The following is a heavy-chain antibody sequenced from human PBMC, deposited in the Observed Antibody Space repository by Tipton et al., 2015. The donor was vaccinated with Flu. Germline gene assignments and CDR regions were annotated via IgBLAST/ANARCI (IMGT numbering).Heavy chain of an antibody. D-gene: IGHD6-13*01. CDR1: GYTFTSYD. Sequence: VQLVQSGAEVKKPGASVKVSCKASGYTFTSYDINWVRQATGQGLEWMGWMNPNSGNTGYAQKFQGRVTMTRNTSISTAYMELSSLRSEDTAVYYCARVPFRKAAAGTGSLLRYWGQGTLVTVSS. CDR3: ARVPFRKAAAGTGSLLRY. J-gene: IGHJ4*02. CDR2: MNPNSGNT. V-gene: IGHV1-8*01.